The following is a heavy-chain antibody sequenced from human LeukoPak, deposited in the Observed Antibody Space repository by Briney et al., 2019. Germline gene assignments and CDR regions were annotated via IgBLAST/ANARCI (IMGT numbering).Heavy chain of an antibody. V-gene: IGHV4-39*07. J-gene: IGHJ5*01. CDR1: GDSISSTSFY. D-gene: IGHD2-21*01. CDR3: ARQIAVVEPTDPNWFDS. Sequence: SETLSLTCSVSGDSISSTSFYWGWIRQPPGKGLEWIGSIFYRGTTYYTPSLKSRVTLSLDTSKNHFSLRLTSVTAADTAVYYCARQIAVVEPTDPNWFDSWGQGTLVTVSS. CDR2: IFYRGTT.